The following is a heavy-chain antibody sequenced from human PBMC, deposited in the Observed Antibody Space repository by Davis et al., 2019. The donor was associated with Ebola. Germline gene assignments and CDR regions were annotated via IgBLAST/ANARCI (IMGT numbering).Heavy chain of an antibody. V-gene: IGHV4-4*02. J-gene: IGHJ4*02. D-gene: IGHD5-24*01. CDR1: GGSVSSSNW. CDR3: ARHVPDGYNALFPYFDF. CDR2: IDPSGTT. Sequence: MPSETLSLTCAVSGGSVSSSNWWSWVRQAPGKGLEWLGEIDPSGTTNSNPSLESRVTVSVDTSNNQFSLKLNSVTAADTAIYFCARHVPDGYNALFPYFDFWGQGTQVTVSS.